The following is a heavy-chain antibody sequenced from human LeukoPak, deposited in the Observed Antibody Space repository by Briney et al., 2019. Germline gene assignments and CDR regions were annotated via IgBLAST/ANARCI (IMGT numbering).Heavy chain of an antibody. CDR1: GYTFTGYY. Sequence: GASVKVSCKASGYTFTGYYIHWFRQAPGQGLKWMGWINSNSGGTNYAQKFQGRVTMTRDTSISTAYMELSRLRSDDTAVYYCAREDCSSTSCYLDYWGQGTLVTVSS. J-gene: IGHJ4*02. CDR3: AREDCSSTSCYLDY. D-gene: IGHD2-2*01. V-gene: IGHV1-2*02. CDR2: INSNSGGT.